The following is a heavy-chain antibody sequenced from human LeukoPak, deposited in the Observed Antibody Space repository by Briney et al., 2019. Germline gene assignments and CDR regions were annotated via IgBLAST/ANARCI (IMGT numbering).Heavy chain of an antibody. V-gene: IGHV3-23*01. J-gene: IGHJ6*03. CDR3: AKHLGSHSFLFYYMDV. CDR1: EFTFSRFA. CDR2: LSGSGGAT. Sequence: GGSLRLSCEDSEFTFSRFATSWIRQPPGTGLEWVSTLSGSGGATYYADSVKGRFTTSRDNSKDTLYLQMDNLRADDTAVYYCAKHLGSHSFLFYYMDVWGKGTSVIVSS. D-gene: IGHD2-21*01.